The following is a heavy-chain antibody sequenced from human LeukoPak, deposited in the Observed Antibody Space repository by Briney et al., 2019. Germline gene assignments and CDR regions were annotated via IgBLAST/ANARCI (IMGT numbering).Heavy chain of an antibody. CDR2: ISSSSSYI. Sequence: SGGSLRLSCAASGFTFSSYSMNWVRQAPGKGLEWVSSISSSSSYIYYADSVKGRFTISRDNAKNSLYLQMNSLRAEDTAVYYCARRGVRGQQLGYYYYYMDVWGKGTTVTVSS. D-gene: IGHD6-13*01. V-gene: IGHV3-21*01. J-gene: IGHJ6*03. CDR3: ARRGVRGQQLGYYYYYMDV. CDR1: GFTFSSYS.